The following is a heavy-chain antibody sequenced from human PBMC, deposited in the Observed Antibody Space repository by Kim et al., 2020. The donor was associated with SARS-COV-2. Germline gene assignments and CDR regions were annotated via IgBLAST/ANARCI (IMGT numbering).Heavy chain of an antibody. Sequence: SETLSLTCAVYGGSFSGYYWSWIRQPPGKGLEWIGEINHSGSTNYNPSLKSRVTISVDTSKNQFSLKLSSVTAADTAVYYCARDGHSSGSHRPFDYWGQGTLVTVSS. CDR2: INHSGST. D-gene: IGHD3-22*01. CDR1: GGSFSGYY. V-gene: IGHV4-34*01. CDR3: ARDGHSSGSHRPFDY. J-gene: IGHJ4*02.